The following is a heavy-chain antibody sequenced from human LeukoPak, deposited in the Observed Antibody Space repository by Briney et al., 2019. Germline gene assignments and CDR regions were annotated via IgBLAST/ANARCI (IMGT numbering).Heavy chain of an antibody. V-gene: IGHV4-59*01. CDR2: IYYSGST. J-gene: IGHJ6*02. Sequence: SETLSLTCTVSGGSISSYYWRWIRQPPGKGLEWIGYIYYSGSTNYNPSLKSRVTISVDTSKNQFSLKLSSVTAADTAVYYCARASSSSWHYGMDVWGQGTTVTVSS. D-gene: IGHD6-13*01. CDR3: ARASSSSWHYGMDV. CDR1: GGSISSYY.